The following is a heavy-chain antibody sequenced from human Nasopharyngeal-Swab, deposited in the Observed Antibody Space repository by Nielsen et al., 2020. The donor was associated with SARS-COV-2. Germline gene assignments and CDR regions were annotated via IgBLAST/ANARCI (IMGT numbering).Heavy chain of an antibody. Sequence: SETLSLTCTVSGASISSYYWSWIRQPAGKGLEWFGRIYARGRIYTSGSPNYNPPLTSRVTVSVDTSKNQFSLKLSSVTAADTAVYYCARAAAAADTIDYFDYWGQGTLVTVSS. CDR3: ARAAAAADTIDYFDY. CDR2: IYTSGSP. V-gene: IGHV4-4*07. CDR1: GASISSYY. D-gene: IGHD6-13*01. J-gene: IGHJ4*02.